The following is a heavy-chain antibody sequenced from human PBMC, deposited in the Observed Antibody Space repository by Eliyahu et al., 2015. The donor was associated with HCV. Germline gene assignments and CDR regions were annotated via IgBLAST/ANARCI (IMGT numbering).Heavy chain of an antibody. CDR1: GFAFSRFA. J-gene: IGHJ4*02. CDR3: AKEIGPLGTPVFDY. D-gene: IGHD1-7*01. V-gene: IGHV3-23*01. CDR2: ISDSGGA. Sequence: EVQLLDSGGASVQPGGSLGLACEASGFAFSRFAMGWVRQAPGKGREWVSGISDSGGAYYADSVKGRSTISRDNSKNTMSLQMNSLRVEDTAIYYCAKEIGPLGTPVFDYWGRGTLVTVSS.